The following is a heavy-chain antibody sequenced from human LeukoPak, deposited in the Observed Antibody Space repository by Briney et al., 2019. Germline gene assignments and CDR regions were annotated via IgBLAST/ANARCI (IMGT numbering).Heavy chain of an antibody. CDR3: ARDMGFGDLMGY. CDR1: GFSVSSIY. D-gene: IGHD3-10*01. Sequence: GGSLTLSCAASGFSVSSIYMSWVRQAPGGGVEWGSVIYSDGSTYYADSVRGRFTISRDNSKNTLYLQMNSLRVEDTAVYYCARDMGFGDLMGYWGQGTLVTVSS. CDR2: IYSDGST. J-gene: IGHJ4*02. V-gene: IGHV3-53*01.